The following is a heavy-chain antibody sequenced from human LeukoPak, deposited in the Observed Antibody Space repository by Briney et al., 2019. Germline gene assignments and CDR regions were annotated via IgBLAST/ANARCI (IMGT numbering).Heavy chain of an antibody. V-gene: IGHV4-39*01. CDR1: GGSISSRSFY. Sequence: SETLSLTYTVSGGSISSRSFYWGWIRQPPGKGLEWIVSIYYSGGTYYNPSLKSRVTMAVDTSKNQFSLKLTSVTAADTAVFYCARQRVGKYNWNFLNWFDPWGPGTLVTVSS. CDR3: ARQRVGKYNWNFLNWFDP. J-gene: IGHJ5*02. D-gene: IGHD1-7*01. CDR2: IYYSGGT.